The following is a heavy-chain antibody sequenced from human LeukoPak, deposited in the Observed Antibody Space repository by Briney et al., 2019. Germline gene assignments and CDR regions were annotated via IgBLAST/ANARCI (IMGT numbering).Heavy chain of an antibody. V-gene: IGHV3-23*01. CDR3: ATHQTNYYESSGYYHAFDI. CDR2: ISGSGDGT. D-gene: IGHD3-22*01. J-gene: IGHJ3*02. CDR1: GFTFSSYA. Sequence: PGGSLRLSCEASGFTFSSYAMSWVRQAPWKGLEWVSGISGSGDGTYHADSVKGRVTISRDNSKNTLYLQMNSLRAEDTAVYYCATHQTNYYESSGYYHAFDIWGQGTMVTVSS.